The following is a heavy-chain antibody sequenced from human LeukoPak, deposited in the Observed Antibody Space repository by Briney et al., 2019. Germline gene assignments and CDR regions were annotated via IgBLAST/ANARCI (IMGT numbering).Heavy chain of an antibody. CDR2: IPYDGSNK. D-gene: IGHD6-19*01. CDR1: GFTFSSYG. CDR3: AKGGSSGWPFDY. J-gene: IGHJ4*02. Sequence: GGSLRLSCAASGFTFSSYGMHWVRQAPGKGLEWVAVIPYDGSNKYYADSVKGRFTISRDNSKNTLYLQMNSLRAEDTAVYYCAKGGSSGWPFDYWGQGTLVTVSS. V-gene: IGHV3-30*18.